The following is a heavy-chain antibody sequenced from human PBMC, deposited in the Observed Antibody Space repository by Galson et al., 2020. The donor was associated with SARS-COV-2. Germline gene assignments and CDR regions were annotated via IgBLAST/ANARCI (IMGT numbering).Heavy chain of an antibody. CDR3: ARAGGGSYYYGMDV. V-gene: IGHV3-30-3*01. D-gene: IGHD3-16*01. J-gene: IGHJ6*02. Sequence: GESLKISCAASGFTFSSYAMHWVRQAPGKGLEWVAVISYDGSNKYYADSVKGRFTISRDNSKNTLYLQMNSLRAEDTAVYYCARAGGGSYYYGMDVWGQGTTVTVSS. CDR1: GFTFSSYA. CDR2: ISYDGSNK.